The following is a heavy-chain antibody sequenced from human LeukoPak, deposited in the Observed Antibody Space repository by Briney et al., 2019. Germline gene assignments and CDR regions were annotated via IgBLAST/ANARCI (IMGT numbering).Heavy chain of an antibody. CDR3: AKEVGATDDGTLDY. CDR2: ISGSGGST. D-gene: IGHD1-26*01. CDR1: GFTFSSYG. J-gene: IGHJ4*02. Sequence: GGSLRLSCEASGFTFSSYGMSWVRQAPGKGLEWVSAISGSGGSTYYADSVKGRFTISRDNSKNTLYLQMNSLRAEDTAVYYCAKEVGATDDGTLDYWGQGTLVTVSS. V-gene: IGHV3-23*01.